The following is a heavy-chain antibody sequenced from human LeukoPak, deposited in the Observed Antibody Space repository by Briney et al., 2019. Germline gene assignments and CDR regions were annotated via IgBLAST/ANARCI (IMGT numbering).Heavy chain of an antibody. D-gene: IGHD5-18*01. V-gene: IGHV1-18*01. Sequence: ASVKVSCKGSGYTFTTYGISCVRQAPGQGLEWMGWISAYNGNTNYAQNLQGRVTMTTDTSTSTAYMELRSLRSDDTAVYYCAGGYSYGDLDYWGQGTLVTVSS. CDR2: ISAYNGNT. CDR3: AGGYSYGDLDY. J-gene: IGHJ4*02. CDR1: GYTFTTYG.